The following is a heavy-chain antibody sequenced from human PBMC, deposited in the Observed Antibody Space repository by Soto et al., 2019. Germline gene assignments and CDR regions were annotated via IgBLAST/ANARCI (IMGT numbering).Heavy chain of an antibody. CDR2: INPSGGST. Sequence: ASVKVSCKASGYTFTSYYMHWVRQAPGQGLEWMGIINPSGGSTSYAQKFQGRVTMTRDTSTSTVYMELSSLRSEDTAVYYCARQVYARDRYCSSTSCEGYYFDYWGQGTLVTVSS. D-gene: IGHD2-2*01. CDR3: ARQVYARDRYCSSTSCEGYYFDY. V-gene: IGHV1-46*03. CDR1: GYTFTSYY. J-gene: IGHJ4*02.